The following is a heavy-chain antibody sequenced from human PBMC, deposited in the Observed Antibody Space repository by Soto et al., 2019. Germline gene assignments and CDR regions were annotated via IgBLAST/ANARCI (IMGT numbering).Heavy chain of an antibody. CDR3: ARAGEEEEVEKAIGSRAV. CDR1: GGYFSGYY. CDR2: INHSGST. D-gene: IGHD5-18*01. J-gene: IGHJ6*04. V-gene: IGHV4-34*01. Sequence: TLSLTCAVYGGYFSGYYWTWIRQPPGKGLEWIGEINHSGSTNYNPSLKSRVTISVDTSKNQFSLKLSSVTAADTAVYYCARAGEEEEVEKAIGSRAVWGKGTTVTVSS.